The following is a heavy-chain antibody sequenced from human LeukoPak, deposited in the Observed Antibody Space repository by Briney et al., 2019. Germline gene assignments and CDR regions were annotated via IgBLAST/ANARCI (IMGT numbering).Heavy chain of an antibody. Sequence: ASVKVSCKASGYTFTSYGISWVRQAPGQGLEWMGWISAYNGNTNYAQKLQGRVTMTTDTSTSTAYMELRSLRSEDTAVYYCARENKGIAAAGTDYWGQGTLVTVSS. CDR3: ARENKGIAAAGTDY. V-gene: IGHV1-18*01. J-gene: IGHJ4*02. CDR2: ISAYNGNT. CDR1: GYTFTSYG. D-gene: IGHD6-13*01.